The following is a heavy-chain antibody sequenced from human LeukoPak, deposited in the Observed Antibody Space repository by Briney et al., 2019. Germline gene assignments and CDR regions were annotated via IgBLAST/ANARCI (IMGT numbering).Heavy chain of an antibody. CDR3: ATSVYGSGSYAYYFDY. CDR1: GGSISSSTYC. CDR2: IYYSGST. V-gene: IGHV4-39*01. D-gene: IGHD3-10*01. J-gene: IGHJ4*02. Sequence: SETLSLTCTVSGGSISSSTYCWGWIRQPPGKGLEWIGSIYYSGSTNYNPSLKSRVTISVDTSKNQFSLKVSSVTAADTAVYYCATSVYGSGSYAYYFDYWGQGTLVTDSS.